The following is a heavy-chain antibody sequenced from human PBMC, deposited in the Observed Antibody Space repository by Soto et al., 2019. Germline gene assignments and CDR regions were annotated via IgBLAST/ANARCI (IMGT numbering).Heavy chain of an antibody. CDR3: ARSQGSSTSLEIYYYYYYGMDV. V-gene: IGHV1-69*01. D-gene: IGHD2-2*01. J-gene: IGHJ6*02. CDR2: IIPISGTA. Sequence: QVQLVQSGAEVKKPGSSVKVSCKASGGTFSSYAISWVRQAPGQGLEWMGGIIPISGTANYAQKFQGRVTITADESTSTAYMERSSSRSEDTAVYYCARSQGSSTSLEIYYYYYYGMDVWGQGTTVTVSS. CDR1: GGTFSSYA.